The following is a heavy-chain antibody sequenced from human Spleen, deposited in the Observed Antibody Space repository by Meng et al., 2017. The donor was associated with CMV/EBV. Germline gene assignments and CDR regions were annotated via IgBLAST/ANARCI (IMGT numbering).Heavy chain of an antibody. CDR2: IRGSGGST. J-gene: IGHJ1*01. CDR3: AKDPRFYYDSSGYYFQH. D-gene: IGHD3-22*01. CDR1: VTVSSYD. V-gene: IGHV3-23*01. Sequence: VTVSSYDMGWVRQAPGKGLEGGSAIRGSGGSTYYADSGKGRCTIARDNSKNTLYLQMNSLRAEDTAVYYCAKDPRFYYDSSGYYFQHWGQGTLVTVSS.